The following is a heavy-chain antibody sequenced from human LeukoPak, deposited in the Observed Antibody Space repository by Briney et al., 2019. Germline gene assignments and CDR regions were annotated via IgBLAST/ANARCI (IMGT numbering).Heavy chain of an antibody. CDR1: GGSISSSSYY. J-gene: IGHJ4*02. CDR3: ARGVSGPAASYYFDY. D-gene: IGHD6-25*01. V-gene: IGHV4-39*07. Sequence: PSETLSLTCTVSGGSISSSSYYWGWIRQPPGKGLEWIGSIYYSGSTYYNPSLKSRVTISVDTSKNQFSLKLSSVTVADTAVYYCARGVSGPAASYYFDYWGQGTLVTVSS. CDR2: IYYSGST.